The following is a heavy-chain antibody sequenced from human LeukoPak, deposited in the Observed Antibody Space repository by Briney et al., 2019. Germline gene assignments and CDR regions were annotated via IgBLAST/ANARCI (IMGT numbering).Heavy chain of an antibody. Sequence: GGSLRLSCAASGFTFSNYGMHWVRQAPGKGLEWVAVIWYDGTNKYYADSVKGRFTISRDNSKNTLYLQMNSLRAEDTAVYYCAKDTSGSYFTGDYWGQGTLVTVSS. J-gene: IGHJ4*02. D-gene: IGHD3-22*01. CDR1: GFTFSNYG. V-gene: IGHV3-33*06. CDR3: AKDTSGSYFTGDY. CDR2: IWYDGTNK.